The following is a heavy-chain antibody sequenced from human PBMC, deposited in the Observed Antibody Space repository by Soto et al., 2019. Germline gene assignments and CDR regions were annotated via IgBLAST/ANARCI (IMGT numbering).Heavy chain of an antibody. CDR1: GFTFSHAW. CDR2: IKSKADGETK. V-gene: IGHV3-15*01. J-gene: IGHJ5*02. Sequence: XESLRLSCAASGFTFSHAWMSWVRQAPGKGLEWVGRIKSKADGETKDYGAPVRGRFTISRDDAKDTLYLQMNSLRIEDTAVYYCCVVKRLDQYSTSGYWFDPWGPGTLVTVSS. D-gene: IGHD2-15*01. CDR3: CVVKRLDQYSTSGYWFDP.